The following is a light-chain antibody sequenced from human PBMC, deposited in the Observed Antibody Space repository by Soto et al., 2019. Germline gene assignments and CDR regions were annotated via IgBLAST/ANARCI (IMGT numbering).Light chain of an antibody. V-gene: IGKV3-15*01. CDR3: QHYHTWPYT. J-gene: IGKJ2*01. Sequence: EIVMPQSPVTLSVSPGERATLSCRASQSVSSNLAWYQQKPGQAPRLLIYGASTRATGIPARFGGSGSGTEFTLTISSVQSEDFAVYYCQHYHTWPYTFGQGTKLEIK. CDR2: GAS. CDR1: QSVSSN.